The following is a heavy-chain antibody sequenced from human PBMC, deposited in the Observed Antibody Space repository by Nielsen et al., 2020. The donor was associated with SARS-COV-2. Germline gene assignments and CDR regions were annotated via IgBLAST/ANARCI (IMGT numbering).Heavy chain of an antibody. CDR3: AREGSGDSDAFDI. D-gene: IGHD4-17*01. CDR1: GFTFSSYS. CDR2: ISSSSTI. Sequence: GESLKISCAASGFTFSSYSMNWVRQAPGKGLEWVSYISSSSTIYYADSVKGRFTISRDNAKNSLYLQMNSLRAEDTAVYYCAREGSGDSDAFDIWGQGTMVTVSS. J-gene: IGHJ3*02. V-gene: IGHV3-48*01.